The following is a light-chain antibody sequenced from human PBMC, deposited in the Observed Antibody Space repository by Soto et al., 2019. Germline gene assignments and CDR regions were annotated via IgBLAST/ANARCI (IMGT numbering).Light chain of an antibody. CDR3: AAWDDSLSGWV. Sequence: QSVLTQPPSASGTPGQRVTISCSGSTSNIGSTSSIGSDYVYWYQQLPGTAPELLIYSNNQRPSGVPDRISGSKSGTSATLAISGLRFEDEADYYCAAWDDSLSGWVFGGGTKLTVL. CDR1: TSNIGSTSSIGSDY. V-gene: IGLV1-47*02. CDR2: SNN. J-gene: IGLJ3*02.